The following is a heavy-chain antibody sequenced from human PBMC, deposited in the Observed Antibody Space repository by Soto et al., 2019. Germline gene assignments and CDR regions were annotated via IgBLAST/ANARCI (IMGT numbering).Heavy chain of an antibody. Sequence: QLQLQESGPGLVKPSETLSLTCTVSGGSISSTSSYWGWIRQPPGKGLEWIGSIYYSGITYYNPSPKSRVTISLDTSKNQFSLNLSSVTAADTAVYYCARHEGGSITTRKFDYWGQGTLVTVSS. J-gene: IGHJ4*02. D-gene: IGHD3-3*01. CDR3: ARHEGGSITTRKFDY. V-gene: IGHV4-39*01. CDR1: GGSISSTSSY. CDR2: IYYSGIT.